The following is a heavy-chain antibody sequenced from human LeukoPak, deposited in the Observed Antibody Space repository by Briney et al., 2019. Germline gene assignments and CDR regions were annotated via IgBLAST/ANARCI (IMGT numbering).Heavy chain of an antibody. J-gene: IGHJ6*03. CDR3: ARVSYVTTYYYYYMVV. CDR1: GYTFTGYY. V-gene: IGHV1-2*06. CDR2: INPNSGGT. D-gene: IGHD2/OR15-2a*01. Sequence: ASVKVSCKASGYTFTGYYMHWVRQAPGQGLEWMGRINPNSGGTNYAQKFQGRVTMTRDTSISTAYMELSRLRSDDTAVYYCARVSYVTTYYYYYMVVWGKGTTVTVSS.